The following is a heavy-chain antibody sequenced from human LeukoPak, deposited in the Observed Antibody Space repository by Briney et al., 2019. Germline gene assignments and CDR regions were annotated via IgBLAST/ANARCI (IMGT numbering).Heavy chain of an antibody. Sequence: ASVKVSCKASGGTFSSYAISWVRQAPGQGLEWMGRIIPILGIANYAQKFQGRVTITADKSTSTAYMELSSLRSEDTAVYYCAGRTSGYCSSTSCFWFDPWGQGTLVTVSS. CDR3: AGRTSGYCSSTSCFWFDP. CDR2: IIPILGIA. D-gene: IGHD2-2*01. CDR1: GGTFSSYA. V-gene: IGHV1-69*04. J-gene: IGHJ5*02.